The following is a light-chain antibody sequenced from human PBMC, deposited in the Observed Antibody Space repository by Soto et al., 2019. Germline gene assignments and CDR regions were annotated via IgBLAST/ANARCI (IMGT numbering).Light chain of an antibody. J-gene: IGKJ3*01. CDR2: HAS. Sequence: EIVLTQSPGTLSLSPGERATLSCRASESIDNNFLAWYKQKPGQAPRFLIYHASSRANGIPNRFSGSGSGTDFTLNISRLAPEDCAVYYCQQYGSSPPPFGPGTKVDVK. V-gene: IGKV3-20*01. CDR1: ESIDNNF. CDR3: QQYGSSPPP.